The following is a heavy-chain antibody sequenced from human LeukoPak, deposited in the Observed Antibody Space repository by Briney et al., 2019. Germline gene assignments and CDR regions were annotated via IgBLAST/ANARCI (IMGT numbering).Heavy chain of an antibody. Sequence: PGGSLRLSCVGSGFTSIAYALTWARQAPGKGLEWVSGISGGGVTTYYADSVKGRFTISRDNSKNTLYLQMNSLRADDTAIYYCARNQQLGGHSCYYYGMDVWGQGTTVTVSS. D-gene: IGHD3-16*01. V-gene: IGHV3-23*01. J-gene: IGHJ6*02. CDR3: ARNQQLGGHSCYYYGMDV. CDR2: ISGGGVTT. CDR1: GFTSIAYA.